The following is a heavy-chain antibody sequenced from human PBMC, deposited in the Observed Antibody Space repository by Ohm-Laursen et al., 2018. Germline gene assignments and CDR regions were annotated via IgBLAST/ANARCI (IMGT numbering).Heavy chain of an antibody. J-gene: IGHJ1*01. CDR2: IKSKNDGGTT. CDR3: TTDLYSGWLFASNFQH. D-gene: IGHD6-19*01. CDR1: GFTFSKAW. Sequence: SLRLSCSASGFTFSKAWMSWVRQAPGKGLEWVGRIKSKNDGGTTDYAAPVKGRFTISRDDSKNTLYLQMNSLKTEDTAVYYCTTDLYSGWLFASNFQHWGQGILVTVSS. V-gene: IGHV3-15*01.